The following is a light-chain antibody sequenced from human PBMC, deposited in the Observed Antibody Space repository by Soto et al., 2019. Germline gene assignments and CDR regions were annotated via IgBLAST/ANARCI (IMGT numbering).Light chain of an antibody. V-gene: IGKV1-5*01. CDR3: QQRSNWPVT. CDR1: QSLTSW. CDR2: DAS. Sequence: DIQMTQSPSTLSASVGDRVTITCRASQSLTSWLAWYQQKPGKAPQLLIYDASSLESGVPSRFSGSESGTEFTLTITSLEPEDFAVYYCQQRSNWPVTFGQGTRLEIK. J-gene: IGKJ5*01.